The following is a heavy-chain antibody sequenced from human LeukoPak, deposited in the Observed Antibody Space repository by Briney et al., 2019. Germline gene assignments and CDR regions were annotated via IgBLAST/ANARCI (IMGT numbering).Heavy chain of an antibody. V-gene: IGHV1-2*02. CDR1: GYTFTGYY. J-gene: IGHJ3*02. D-gene: IGHD3-22*01. CDR2: INPNSGGT. CDR3: AILNDSSGYYDAFDI. Sequence: ASVKVSCEASGYTFTGYYMHWVRQAPGQGLEWMGWINPNSGGTNYAQKFQGRVTMTRDTSISTAYMELSRLRSDDTAVYYCAILNDSSGYYDAFDIWGQGTMVTVSS.